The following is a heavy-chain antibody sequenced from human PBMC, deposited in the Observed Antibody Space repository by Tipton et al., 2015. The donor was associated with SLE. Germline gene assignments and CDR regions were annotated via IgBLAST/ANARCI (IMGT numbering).Heavy chain of an antibody. J-gene: IGHJ1*01. CDR1: GGSISSHY. CDR3: ARYGTYDGSRYFQH. CDR2: IYYSGSI. Sequence: TLSLTCTVSGGSISSHYWSWIRQPPGKGLEWIGYIYYSGSISYNPSLKSRVTISVDTSKNQFSLKLSSVTAADTAVYYCARYGTYDGSRYFQHWGQGTLVTVSS. D-gene: IGHD1-26*01. V-gene: IGHV4-59*11.